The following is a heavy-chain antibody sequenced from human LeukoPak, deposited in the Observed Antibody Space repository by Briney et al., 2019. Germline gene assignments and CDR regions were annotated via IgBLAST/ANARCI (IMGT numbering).Heavy chain of an antibody. J-gene: IGHJ5*01. CDR1: GFTFSSYY. Sequence: GGPLRLSCAASGFTFSSYYMNWVRQAPGKGLEWVSSISGNTNHLYYADSVKGRFTISRDNAKNSLYLQMNSVRAEDTAVYYCARDQYVATIGHDSWGQGTLVTVSS. D-gene: IGHD5-24*01. CDR3: ARDQYVATIGHDS. V-gene: IGHV3-21*01. CDR2: ISGNTNHL.